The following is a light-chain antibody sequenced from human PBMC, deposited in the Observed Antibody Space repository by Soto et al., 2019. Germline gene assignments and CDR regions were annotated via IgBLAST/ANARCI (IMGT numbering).Light chain of an antibody. V-gene: IGLV2-8*01. J-gene: IGLJ2*01. Sequence: QSALTQPPSASGSPGQSVTISCTGTSSDVGGYNYVSWYQQRPGKAPKVIIYEVSKRPSGVPDRFSGSKSGNTASLTVSGLQAEDEAVYYCSSYAATFLFGGGTKLTVL. CDR3: SSYAATFL. CDR2: EVS. CDR1: SSDVGGYNY.